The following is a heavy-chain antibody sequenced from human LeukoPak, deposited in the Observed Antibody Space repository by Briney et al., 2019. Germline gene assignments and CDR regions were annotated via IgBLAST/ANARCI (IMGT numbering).Heavy chain of an antibody. Sequence: PSETLSLTCTVSGGSISSGSYYWSWIRQPAGTGLEWIGRIYTSGSTNYNPSLKSRVTISVDTSKNQFSLKLSSVTAADTAVYYCAREGLYYYDTHGHWYFDLWGRGTLVTVSS. CDR3: AREGLYYYDTHGHWYFDL. CDR1: GGSISSGSYY. J-gene: IGHJ2*01. D-gene: IGHD3-22*01. CDR2: IYTSGST. V-gene: IGHV4-61*02.